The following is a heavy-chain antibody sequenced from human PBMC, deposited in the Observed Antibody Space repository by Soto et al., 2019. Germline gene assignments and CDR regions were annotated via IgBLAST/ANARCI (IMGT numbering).Heavy chain of an antibody. D-gene: IGHD6-19*01. CDR1: PVSFSGLG. Sequence: EVQLLESGGGLVQPGQSLRLSCAASPVSFSGLGMSWVRQAPGRGLEWVSTIDRSGTRTHYADSVQGRFTISKDTSRYTLDLQMDNWRAEDTALYQCVAWLSAHFDYWGRGTLVTVSS. J-gene: IGHJ4*02. CDR2: IDRSGTRT. CDR3: VAWLSAHFDY. V-gene: IGHV3-23*05.